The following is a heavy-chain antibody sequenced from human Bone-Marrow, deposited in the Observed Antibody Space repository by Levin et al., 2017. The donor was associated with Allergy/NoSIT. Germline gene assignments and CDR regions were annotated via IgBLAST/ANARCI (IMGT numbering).Heavy chain of an antibody. J-gene: IGHJ5*02. CDR3: AHKRPGGGSGSSWFDP. D-gene: IGHD3-10*01. CDR2: IYCDDDK. CDR1: GFSLSSSGGG. Sequence: SGPTLVKPTQTLTVTCTFSGFSLSSSGGGVGWIRQSPGKPPEWLGIIYCDDDKRYSPSLQSRLTITKDTSKNPVVLTMTHMDPVDTATYCCAHKRPGGGSGSSWFDPWGQGTLVTVSS. V-gene: IGHV2-5*02.